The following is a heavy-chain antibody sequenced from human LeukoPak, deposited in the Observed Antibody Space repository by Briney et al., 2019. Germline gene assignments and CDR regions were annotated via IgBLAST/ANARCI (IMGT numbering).Heavy chain of an antibody. Sequence: GGSLRLSCAASGFTFISYGMHWVRQAPGKGLEWVAFIRYDGSNKYYADSVKGRFTISRDNSKNTLYLQMNSLRAEDTAVYYCAKRGGGYSYGPTFYYYYYYMDVWGKGTTVTISS. CDR1: GFTFISYG. J-gene: IGHJ6*03. CDR3: AKRGGGYSYGPTFYYYYYYMDV. CDR2: IRYDGSNK. V-gene: IGHV3-30*02. D-gene: IGHD5-18*01.